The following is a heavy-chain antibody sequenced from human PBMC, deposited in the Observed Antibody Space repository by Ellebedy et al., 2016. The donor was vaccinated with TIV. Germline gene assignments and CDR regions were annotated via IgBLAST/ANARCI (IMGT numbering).Heavy chain of an antibody. CDR2: ISTNGVNT. Sequence: GESLKISXAVSGFTFSRTVMNWVRQAPGKGLEWVSSISTNGVNTYDADSVKGRFTISRDNSNNTLYLQMNSLRAEDTAMYYCAKGKGSSDAFDSWGQGTMVTVSS. CDR1: GFTFSRTV. J-gene: IGHJ3*01. CDR3: AKGKGSSDAFDS. V-gene: IGHV3-23*01.